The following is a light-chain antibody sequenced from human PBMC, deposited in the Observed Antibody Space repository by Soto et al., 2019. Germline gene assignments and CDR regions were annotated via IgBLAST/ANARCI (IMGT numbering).Light chain of an antibody. CDR1: QSIGTW. J-gene: IGKJ2*01. CDR3: QQCNSYSYT. V-gene: IGKV1-5*01. Sequence: DIQVTQSPSTLSASVGDRVTITCRASQSIGTWLAWYQQKPGKAPKLLIYDASNLESGVPSRFSGSGSGTEFTLTISSLQPDDFATYYCQQCNSYSYTFGQGTKVDIK. CDR2: DAS.